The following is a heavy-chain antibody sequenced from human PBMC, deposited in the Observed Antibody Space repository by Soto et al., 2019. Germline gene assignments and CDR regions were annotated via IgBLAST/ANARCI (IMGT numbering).Heavy chain of an antibody. CDR2: IHHSGSI. D-gene: IGHD1-1*01. CDR3: SRGGDAYKAGNY. J-gene: IGHJ4*02. CDR1: GGSLSGYY. V-gene: IGHV4-34*01. Sequence: QVQLQQWGAGLLKPSETLSLTCAVYGGSLSGYYWTWIRRPPGKGLEWIGEIHHSGSINYNSSLKSRVTISADTSKNQFFLKLSSVTAADTAVYYGSRGGDAYKAGNYWGQGTLVPVSS.